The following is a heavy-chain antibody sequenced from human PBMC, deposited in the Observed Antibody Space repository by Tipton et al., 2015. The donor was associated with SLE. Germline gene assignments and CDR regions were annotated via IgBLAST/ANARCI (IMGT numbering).Heavy chain of an antibody. J-gene: IGHJ4*02. CDR3: ARITLGGSFLIPQDD. CDR2: IRCDG. V-gene: IGHV3-30*02. Sequence: GSLRLSCAASGFTLRNYDIHWVRQAPGRGLEWVTFIRCDGIDFSVGGRFSIWRDNSQNSVFLEVNDLRPEDTAIYYCARITLGGSFLIPQDDWGQGTLVAVSS. D-gene: IGHD3-16*01. CDR1: GFTLRNYD.